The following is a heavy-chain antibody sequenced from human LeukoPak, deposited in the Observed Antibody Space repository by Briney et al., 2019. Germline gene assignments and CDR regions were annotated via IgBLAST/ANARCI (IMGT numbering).Heavy chain of an antibody. V-gene: IGHV4-4*02. Sequence: PSETLSLTCAVSGGSISTTNWWNWVRQPPGKGLEWIGEIYYTGSTNYNPSLKSRVTISVDKSKNQFSLKLSSVTAADTAVYYCARVRTSTNLNWFDPWGQGTLVTVSS. D-gene: IGHD2-2*01. CDR3: ARVRTSTNLNWFDP. CDR1: GGSISTTNW. CDR2: IYYTGST. J-gene: IGHJ5*02.